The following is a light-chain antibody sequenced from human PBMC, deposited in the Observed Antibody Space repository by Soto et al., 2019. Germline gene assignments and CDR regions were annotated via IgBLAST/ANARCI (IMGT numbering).Light chain of an antibody. CDR3: QQFNSYPRT. V-gene: IGKV1-13*02. Sequence: AIQLTQSPSSLSASVGDRVTITCRASQGINSALAWYQRIPGKAPKLLIYDASSLESGVPSRFSGSGSGTDFTLTISSLQPEDFATYYCQQFNSYPRTFGPGTKVDIK. J-gene: IGKJ3*01. CDR1: QGINSA. CDR2: DAS.